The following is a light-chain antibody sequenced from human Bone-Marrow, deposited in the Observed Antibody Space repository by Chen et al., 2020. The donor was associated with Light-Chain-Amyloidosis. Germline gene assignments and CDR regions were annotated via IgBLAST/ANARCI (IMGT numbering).Light chain of an antibody. Sequence: SYVLTQPSSVSVAPGQTATIACGGNNIGSTSVHWYQQTPGQAPLLVVYDDSARPSGIPERLSGANSANTATLTISRVEAGDEADYYCQVWDRCSDRPVFGGGTKLTVL. V-gene: IGLV3-21*02. CDR3: QVWDRCSDRPV. J-gene: IGLJ3*02. CDR1: NIGSTS. CDR2: DDS.